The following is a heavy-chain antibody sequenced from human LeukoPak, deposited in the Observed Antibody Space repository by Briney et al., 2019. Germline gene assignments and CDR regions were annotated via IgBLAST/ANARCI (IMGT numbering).Heavy chain of an antibody. CDR3: ARFIRAGTTGYYMDV. J-gene: IGHJ6*03. V-gene: IGHV4-61*02. D-gene: IGHD1-7*01. CDR1: GGSISSSSYY. Sequence: SETLSLTCTVSGGSISSSSYYWSWIRQPAGKGLEWIGRIYTSGSTNYNPSLKSRVTMSVDTSKNQFSLKLSSVTAADTAVYYCARFIRAGTTGYYMDVWGKGTTVTVSS. CDR2: IYTSGST.